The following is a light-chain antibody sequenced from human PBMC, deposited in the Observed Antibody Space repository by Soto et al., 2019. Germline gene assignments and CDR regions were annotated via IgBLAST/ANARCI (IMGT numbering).Light chain of an antibody. CDR2: QHS. CDR1: KLGDKY. Sequence: YELTQPPSVSVSPGQTASITCSGDKLGDKYTCWYQQKPGQSPVLVIYQHSQRPSGIPERFSRSNSGNTATLTISGTQAMDEAYYYCQAWDSSTDVVFGGGTKLTVL. V-gene: IGLV3-1*01. J-gene: IGLJ2*01. CDR3: QAWDSSTDVV.